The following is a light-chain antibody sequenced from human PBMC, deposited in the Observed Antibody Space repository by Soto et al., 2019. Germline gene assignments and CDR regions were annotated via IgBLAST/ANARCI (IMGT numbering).Light chain of an antibody. Sequence: EIVLTQSPGTLSVSPGERATLSCRASQTVRSSSLAWYQQKPGQAPRLLIYGAYGRATGIPDKFSGSGSGTDFHLTISRLEPEDFAVYYCQQYGSSPYTFGQGTKLEI. V-gene: IGKV3-20*01. J-gene: IGKJ2*01. CDR2: GAY. CDR3: QQYGSSPYT. CDR1: QTVRSSS.